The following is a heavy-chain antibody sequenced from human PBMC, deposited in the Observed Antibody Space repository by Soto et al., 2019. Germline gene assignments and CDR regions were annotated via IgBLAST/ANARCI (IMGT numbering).Heavy chain of an antibody. Sequence: ASVKVSCKASGYTFTSYGISWVRQAPGQGLEWMGWISAYNGNTNYAQKLQGRVTMTTDTSTSTAYMELRSLRSDDTAVYYCARDGGYTIPFWWFDPWGQGTLVTVSS. CDR3: ARDGGYTIPFWWFDP. V-gene: IGHV1-18*01. CDR2: ISAYNGNT. D-gene: IGHD1-1*01. J-gene: IGHJ5*02. CDR1: GYTFTSYG.